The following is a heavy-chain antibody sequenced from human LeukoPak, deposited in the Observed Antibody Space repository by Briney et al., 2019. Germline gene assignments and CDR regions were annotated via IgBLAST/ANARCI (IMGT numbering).Heavy chain of an antibody. CDR3: ARDRYVYDSSGYYLGFDY. CDR1: GGSISSYY. D-gene: IGHD3-22*01. J-gene: IGHJ4*02. V-gene: IGHV4-59*12. CDR2: IYNSGST. Sequence: SETLSLTCTVSGGSISSYYWSWIRQPPGKGLEWIGYIYNSGSTNYNPSLKTRVTMSEDTSKNQFSLNLSSVTAADTAVYYCARDRYVYDSSGYYLGFDYWGQGTLVTVSS.